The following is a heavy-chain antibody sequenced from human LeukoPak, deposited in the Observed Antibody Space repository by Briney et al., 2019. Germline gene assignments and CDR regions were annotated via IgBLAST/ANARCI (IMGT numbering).Heavy chain of an antibody. V-gene: IGHV4-59*01. Sequence: SETLSLTCTVPGGSISSYYWSWIRQPPGKGLEWIGYIYYSGSTNYNPSLKSRVTISVDTSKNQFSLKLSSVTAADTAVYYCARETGYCSSTSCLNWFDPWGQGTLVTVSS. CDR1: GGSISSYY. D-gene: IGHD2-2*01. CDR3: ARETGYCSSTSCLNWFDP. J-gene: IGHJ5*02. CDR2: IYYSGST.